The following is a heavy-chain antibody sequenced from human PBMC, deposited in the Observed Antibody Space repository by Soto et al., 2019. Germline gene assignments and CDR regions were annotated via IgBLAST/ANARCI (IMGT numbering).Heavy chain of an antibody. V-gene: IGHV4-4*07. CDR3: VRDGTKTLRDWFDP. D-gene: IGHD1-1*01. J-gene: IGHJ5*02. CDR1: GASISGFY. CDR2: IYATGTT. Sequence: ETLSLTCTVSGASISGFYWSWIRKSAGKGLEWIGRIYATGTTDYNPSLKSRVMMSVDTSKKQFSLKLRSVTAADTAVYYCVRDGTKTLRDWFDPWGQGISVTVSS.